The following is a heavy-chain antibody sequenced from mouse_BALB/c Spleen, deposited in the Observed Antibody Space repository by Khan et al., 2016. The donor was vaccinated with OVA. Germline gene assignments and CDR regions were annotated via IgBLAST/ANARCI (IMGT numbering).Heavy chain of an antibody. V-gene: IGHV1S137*01. CDR1: GYTFTDYA. CDR2: ISTYSGNT. D-gene: IGHD2-3*01. J-gene: IGHJ2*01. Sequence: QVQLQQSGPELVRPGVSVKISCKGSGYTFTDYAMHWVKQSPAKSLEWIGLISTYSGNTNYNQTFKGKATMTVDKSSSTAYMELARLTSEDSAIYYCARPAYDGYYDYWGQGTTLTVSA. CDR3: ARPAYDGYYDY.